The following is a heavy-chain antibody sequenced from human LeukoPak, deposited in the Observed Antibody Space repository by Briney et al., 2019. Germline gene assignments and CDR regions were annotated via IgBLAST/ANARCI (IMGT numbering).Heavy chain of an antibody. D-gene: IGHD5-12*01. CDR1: GGSISSYY. V-gene: IGHV4-59*01. J-gene: IGHJ3*02. CDR2: IYYSGST. CDR3: AREVADAFDI. Sequence: SETLSLTCTVSGGSISSYYWSWIRQPSGKGLEWIGYIYYSGSTNYNPSLKSRVTISVDTSKNQFSLKLSSVTAADTAVYYCAREVADAFDIWGQGTMVTVSS.